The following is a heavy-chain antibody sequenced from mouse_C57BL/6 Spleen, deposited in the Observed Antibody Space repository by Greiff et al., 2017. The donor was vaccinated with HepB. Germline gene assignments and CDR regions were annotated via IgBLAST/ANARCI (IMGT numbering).Heavy chain of an antibody. J-gene: IGHJ4*01. D-gene: IGHD4-1*01. CDR1: GFTFSSYA. CDR2: ISDGGSYT. CDR3: ARGGVGRWMDY. Sequence: EVQLVESGGGLVKPGGSLKLSCAASGFTFSSYAMSWVRQTPEKRLEWVATISDGGSYTYYPDNVKGRFTISRDNAKNNLYLQMSHLKSEDTAMYYCARGGVGRWMDYWGQGTSVTVSS. V-gene: IGHV5-4*01.